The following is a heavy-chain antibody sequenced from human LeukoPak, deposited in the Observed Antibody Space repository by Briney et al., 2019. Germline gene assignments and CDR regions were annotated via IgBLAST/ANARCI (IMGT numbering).Heavy chain of an antibody. CDR3: AKGIEYSSSSPDY. D-gene: IGHD6-6*01. V-gene: IGHV3-23*01. J-gene: IGHJ4*02. CDR1: GFTFSSYA. Sequence: PGGSLRLSCAASGFTFSSYAMSWVRPAPGKGLEWVSAISGSGGSTYYADSVKGRFTISRDNSKSTLYLQMNSLRTEDTAVDYCAKGIEYSSSSPDYWGQGTLVTVSS. CDR2: ISGSGGST.